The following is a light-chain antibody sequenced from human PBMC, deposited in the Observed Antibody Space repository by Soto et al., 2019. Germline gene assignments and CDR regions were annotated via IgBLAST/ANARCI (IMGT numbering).Light chain of an antibody. Sequence: DIVMTQSPLSLPVTPGEPASISCRSSQSLLHSNGYNYLDWYLQKPGQSPQLLIYLGSNRASGVPDRFSGSGSGTDFTLKISRVEAEDVGLYYCMQPLQTPYTFAQGTKLEMK. J-gene: IGKJ2*01. CDR3: MQPLQTPYT. CDR1: QSLLHSNGYNY. V-gene: IGKV2-28*01. CDR2: LGS.